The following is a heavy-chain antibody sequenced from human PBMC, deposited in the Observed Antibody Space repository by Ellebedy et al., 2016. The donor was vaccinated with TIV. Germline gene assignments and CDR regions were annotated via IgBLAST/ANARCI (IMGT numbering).Heavy chain of an antibody. D-gene: IGHD3-22*01. CDR3: AKASGSSGNTNYYFDY. V-gene: IGHV3-23*01. Sequence: GESLKISCAASGFTFSSYAMSWVRQAPGKGLEWVSSIRGSGSHTYYADSVKGRFTISRDNSKNTLYVQMNSLRAEDTAVYYCAKASGSSGNTNYYFDYWGQGTLVTVSS. CDR2: IRGSGSHT. J-gene: IGHJ4*02. CDR1: GFTFSSYA.